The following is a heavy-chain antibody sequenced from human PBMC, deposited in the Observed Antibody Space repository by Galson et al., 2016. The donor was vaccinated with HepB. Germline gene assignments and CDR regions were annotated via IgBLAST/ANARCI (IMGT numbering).Heavy chain of an antibody. CDR2: IDPNGVTT. Sequence: SVKVSCKASGFNFFSFSVHWVRQAPGQGLEWMGRIDPNGVTTTNTQKFQGRVTMTRDTFTSTAFMELSSPRFDDTAVYYCAREDEKSDATAYHNVVDPWGQGTLVTVSS. V-gene: IGHV1-46*01. J-gene: IGHJ5*02. CDR3: AREDEKSDATAYHNVVDP. D-gene: IGHD3-16*01. CDR1: GFNFFSFS.